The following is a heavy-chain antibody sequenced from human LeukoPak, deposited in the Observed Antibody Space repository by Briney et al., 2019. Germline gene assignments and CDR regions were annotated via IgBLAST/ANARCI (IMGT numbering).Heavy chain of an antibody. CDR3: ARDGGYEYYYYYMDV. Sequence: SETLSLTCTVSGGSISSYYWSWIRQPPGKGLEWIGYIYYSGSTNYNPSPKSRVTISVDTSKNQFSLKLSSVTAADTAVYYCARDGGYEYYYYYMDVWGKGTTVTVSS. CDR1: GGSISSYY. J-gene: IGHJ6*03. D-gene: IGHD5-12*01. V-gene: IGHV4-59*01. CDR2: IYYSGST.